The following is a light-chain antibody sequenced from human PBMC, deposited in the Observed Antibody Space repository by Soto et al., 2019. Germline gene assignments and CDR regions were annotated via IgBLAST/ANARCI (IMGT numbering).Light chain of an antibody. CDR2: GVS. V-gene: IGKV3-20*01. CDR3: QQHGGSPLT. Sequence: EIVLTQSPGTLSLSPGDSATLSCRASQSVSSSSLAWYQQKPGQAPRLLFFGVSNRAAGVPDRFGGSGSGTDFTLTISRLEPEDFAVYYCQQHGGSPLTFGGGTKVEIK. J-gene: IGKJ4*01. CDR1: QSVSSSS.